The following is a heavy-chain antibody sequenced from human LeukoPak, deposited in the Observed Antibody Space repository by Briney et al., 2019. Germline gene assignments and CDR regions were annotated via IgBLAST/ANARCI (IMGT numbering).Heavy chain of an antibody. Sequence: GRSLRLSCAASGFTFSSYAMHWVRQAPGKGLEWVAVISYDGSNKYHADSVKGRFTISRDNSKNTLYLQMNSLRAEDTAVYYCARDVYGDYENIGEYYYYGIDVWGQGTTVTVSS. CDR1: GFTFSSYA. V-gene: IGHV3-30-3*01. CDR2: ISYDGSNK. D-gene: IGHD4-17*01. CDR3: ARDVYGDYENIGEYYYYGIDV. J-gene: IGHJ6*02.